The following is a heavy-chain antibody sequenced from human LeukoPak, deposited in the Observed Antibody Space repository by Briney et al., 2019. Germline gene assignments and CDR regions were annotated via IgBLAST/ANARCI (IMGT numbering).Heavy chain of an antibody. V-gene: IGHV1-69*13. CDR2: VIPLFGKP. J-gene: IGHJ5*02. CDR3: ARGPPITVVGIITHNWFDP. D-gene: IGHD3-3*01. CDR1: GGSFNNFA. Sequence: ASVKVSCKSSGGSFNNFAVNWVRQAPGQRPEWMGQVIPLFGKPDYAQKFQGRVEIIADRSTNTVYMEMSSLTSEDTAVYYCARGPPITVVGIITHNWFDPWGQGTLVAVSS.